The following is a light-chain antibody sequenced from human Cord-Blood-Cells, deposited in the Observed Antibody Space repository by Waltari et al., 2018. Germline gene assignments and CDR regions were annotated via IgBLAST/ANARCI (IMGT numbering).Light chain of an antibody. J-gene: IGLJ2*01. CDR2: QDS. Sequence: SYELTQPPSVSVSPGQTASTPCPGYKWGDKYACGFQQKPGPSPVLVIYQDSKRPSGIPERFSGSNSGNTATLTISGTQAMDEADYYCQAWDSSTHVVFGGGTKLTVL. CDR1: KWGDKY. CDR3: QAWDSSTHVV. V-gene: IGLV3-1*01.